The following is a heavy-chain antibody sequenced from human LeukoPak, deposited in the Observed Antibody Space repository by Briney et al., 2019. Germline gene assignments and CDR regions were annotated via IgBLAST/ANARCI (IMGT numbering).Heavy chain of an antibody. CDR1: GFTFSSYG. V-gene: IGHV3-33*06. J-gene: IGHJ1*01. CDR3: AKDAQRGFDYSNSLQN. D-gene: IGHD4-11*01. Sequence: GGSLRLSCAASGFTFSSYGMHWVRQTPGAGLEWVAVIWSDGSDKYYAKSVKGRFTISRDNSKNSLFLQMNSLRAEDTAVYYCAKDAQRGFDYSNSLQNWGQGILVTVSS. CDR2: IWSDGSDK.